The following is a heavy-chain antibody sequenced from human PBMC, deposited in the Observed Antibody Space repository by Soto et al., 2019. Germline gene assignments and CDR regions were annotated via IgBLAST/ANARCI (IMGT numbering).Heavy chain of an antibody. CDR1: GFTFSSYS. CDR2: ISSSSSTI. CDR3: AREFRADDY. V-gene: IGHV3-48*01. J-gene: IGHJ4*02. Sequence: EVQLVESGGGLVQPGGSLRLSCAASGFTFSSYSMNWVRQAPGKGLEWVSYISSSSSTIYYADSVKGRFTISRDNDKNSLYLQMNSLRAEDTAVYYCAREFRADDYWGQGTLVTVSS.